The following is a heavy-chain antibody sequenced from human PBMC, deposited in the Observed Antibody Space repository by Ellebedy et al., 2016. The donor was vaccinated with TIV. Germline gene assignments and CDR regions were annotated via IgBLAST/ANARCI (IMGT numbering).Heavy chain of an antibody. CDR1: GYTFTGYY. D-gene: IGHD3-10*01. CDR3: ARDRLLLWFGSREGGMDV. J-gene: IGHJ6*02. Sequence: ASVKVSXKASGYTFTGYYMHWVRQAPGQGLEWMGWINPNSGGTNYAQKFQGWVTMTRDTSISTAYMELSRLRSDDTAVYYCARDRLLLWFGSREGGMDVWGQGTTVTVSS. V-gene: IGHV1-2*04. CDR2: INPNSGGT.